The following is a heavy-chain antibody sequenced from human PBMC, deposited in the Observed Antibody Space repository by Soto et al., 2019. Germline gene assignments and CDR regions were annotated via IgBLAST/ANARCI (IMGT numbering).Heavy chain of an antibody. Sequence: PSETLSLTCTVSGGSISSGGYYWSWIRQHPGKGLEWIGYIYYSGSTYYNPSLKSRVTISVDTSKNQFSLKLSSVTAADTAVYYCARGGDMVVAANWFDPWGQGTLVTVSS. J-gene: IGHJ5*02. D-gene: IGHD2-15*01. V-gene: IGHV4-31*03. CDR1: GGSISSGGYY. CDR2: IYYSGST. CDR3: ARGGDMVVAANWFDP.